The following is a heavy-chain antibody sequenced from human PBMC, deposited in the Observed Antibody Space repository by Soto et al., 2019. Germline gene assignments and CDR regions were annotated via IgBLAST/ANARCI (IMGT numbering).Heavy chain of an antibody. D-gene: IGHD4-17*01. CDR3: ARFYGSFTNWFDP. V-gene: IGHV4-30-2*01. CDR1: GDSISSGDYS. Sequence: QLQLQESGSGLVKPSQTLSLTCAVSGDSISSGDYSWSWIRQPPGKGLEWIGYIYHSGSTYYNPSLKSRVTTSRDRSKNQFSLNLNSVTAADTAVYYCARFYGSFTNWFDPWGQGTLVTVSS. CDR2: IYHSGST. J-gene: IGHJ5*02.